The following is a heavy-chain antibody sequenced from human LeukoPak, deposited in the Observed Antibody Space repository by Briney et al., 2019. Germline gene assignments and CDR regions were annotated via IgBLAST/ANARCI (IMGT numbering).Heavy chain of an antibody. CDR3: TTDYRFWGLNYIDF. CDR2: IKSKTDGGTT. Sequence: PGGPLRLSCEASGFTFRNAWMSWVRQAPGKGPDWVGGIKSKTDGGTTDYAAPVKGRFTISRDDSENTLYLQMNSLKTEVTAVYYCTTDYRFWGLNYIDFWGQGTLVTVSS. CDR1: GFTFRNAW. J-gene: IGHJ4*02. V-gene: IGHV3-15*01. D-gene: IGHD3-16*02.